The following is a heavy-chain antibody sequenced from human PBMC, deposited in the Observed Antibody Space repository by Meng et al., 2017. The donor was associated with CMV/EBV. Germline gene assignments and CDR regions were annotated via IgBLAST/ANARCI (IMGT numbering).Heavy chain of an antibody. CDR3: AKGDGLDQHQGPLVDY. Sequence: GGSLSLSCAASGFTFSSYGMHWVSQAPGNGLEWVAFIRNDGSNKYYADSVKGRFTISRDNSKTALYLQMNRLRAEYTAVYYWAKGDGLDQHQGPLVDYWGQGTLVTVSS. CDR1: GFTFSSYG. D-gene: IGHD3/OR15-3a*01. CDR2: IRNDGSNK. V-gene: IGHV3-30*02. J-gene: IGHJ4*02.